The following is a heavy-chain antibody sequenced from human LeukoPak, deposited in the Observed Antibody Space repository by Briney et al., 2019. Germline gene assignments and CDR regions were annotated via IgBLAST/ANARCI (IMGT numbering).Heavy chain of an antibody. D-gene: IGHD6-13*01. V-gene: IGHV1-3*01. Sequence: ASVKVSCKASGYILTTYAMHWVRQAPGQSLEWMGWINAGIGNTKYLQKFQGRVTITRDTSANIAYMELSSLRSEDTAVYYCATTVSAGTYRYFQHWGQGTLVTVSS. CDR3: ATTVSAGTYRYFQH. J-gene: IGHJ1*01. CDR1: GYILTTYA. CDR2: INAGIGNT.